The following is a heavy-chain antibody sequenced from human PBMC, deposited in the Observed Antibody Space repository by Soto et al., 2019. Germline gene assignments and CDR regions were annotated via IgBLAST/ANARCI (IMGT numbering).Heavy chain of an antibody. Sequence: SETLSLTCTVSGGSISSSSYYWGWIRQPPGKGLEWIGSIYYSGSTYYNPSLKSRVTISVDTSKNQFSLKLSSVTAADTAVYYCARGPDYDFWSGLAGWFDPWGQGTLVTVSS. CDR3: ARGPDYDFWSGLAGWFDP. CDR2: IYYSGST. V-gene: IGHV4-39*01. J-gene: IGHJ5*02. CDR1: GGSISSSSYY. D-gene: IGHD3-3*01.